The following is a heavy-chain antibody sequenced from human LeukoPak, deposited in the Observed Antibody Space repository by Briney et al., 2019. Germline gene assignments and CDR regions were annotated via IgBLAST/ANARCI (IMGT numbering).Heavy chain of an antibody. V-gene: IGHV3-23*01. CDR3: ARVRPSPPGLRFHYYYGMDV. J-gene: IGHJ6*02. Sequence: GGSLRLSCAASGFTFSSYAMSWVRQAPGKGLEWVSAISGSGGSTYYADSVKGRFTISRDNSKNTLYLQMNSLRAEDTAVYYCARVRPSPPGLRFHYYYGMDVWGQGTTVTVS. D-gene: IGHD4-17*01. CDR1: GFTFSSYA. CDR2: ISGSGGST.